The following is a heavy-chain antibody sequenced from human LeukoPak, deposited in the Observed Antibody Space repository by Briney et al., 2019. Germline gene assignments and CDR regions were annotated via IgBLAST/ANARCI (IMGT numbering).Heavy chain of an antibody. D-gene: IGHD4-17*01. J-gene: IGHJ5*02. CDR3: ARDSNDYGAPGWFDP. Sequence: GGSLRLSRAASGFTFSSYIMNWVRQAPGKGLEWVSSISSSSSYIYYADSVKGRFTISRDNAKNSLYLQMNSLRAEDTAVYYCARDSNDYGAPGWFDPWGQGTLVTVSS. V-gene: IGHV3-21*01. CDR1: GFTFSSYI. CDR2: ISSSSSYI.